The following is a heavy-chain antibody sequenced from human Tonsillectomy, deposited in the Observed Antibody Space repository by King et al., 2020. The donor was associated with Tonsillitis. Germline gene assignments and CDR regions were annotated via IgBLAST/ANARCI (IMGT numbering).Heavy chain of an antibody. CDR2: IYYSGST. CDR3: ASSTYYYGSGSYPLDY. V-gene: IGHV4-59*01. Sequence: QLQESGPGLVKPSETLSLTCTVSGGSISSYYWSWIRQPPGKGLEWIGYIYYSGSTNYNPSLKSRVTISVDTSKNQFSLKLSSVTAADTAVYYCASSTYYYGSGSYPLDYWGQGTLVTVSS. J-gene: IGHJ4*02. CDR1: GGSISSYY. D-gene: IGHD3-10*01.